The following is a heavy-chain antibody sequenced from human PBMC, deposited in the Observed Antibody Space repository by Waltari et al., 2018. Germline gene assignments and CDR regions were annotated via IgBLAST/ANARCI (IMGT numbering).Heavy chain of an antibody. J-gene: IGHJ4*02. D-gene: IGHD3-3*01. CDR2: INHSGST. V-gene: IGHV4-34*01. Sequence: QVQLQQWGAGLLKPSETLSLTCAVYGGSFSGYYWSWIRPPPGKGLEWIGEINHSGSTNYNPSLKSRVTISVDTSKNQFSLKLSSVTAADTAVYYCARGPYYDFWSGYPYYFDYWGQGTLVTVSS. CDR1: GGSFSGYY. CDR3: ARGPYYDFWSGYPYYFDY.